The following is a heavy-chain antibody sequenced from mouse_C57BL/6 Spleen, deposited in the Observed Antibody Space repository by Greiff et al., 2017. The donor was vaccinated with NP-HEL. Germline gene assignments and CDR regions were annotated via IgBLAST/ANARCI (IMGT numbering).Heavy chain of an antibody. CDR2: INPGSGGT. J-gene: IGHJ3*01. CDR3: ARSDGYYVKFAY. CDR1: GYAFTNYL. V-gene: IGHV1-54*01. D-gene: IGHD2-3*01. Sequence: VQLQQSGAELVRPGTSVKVSCKASGYAFTNYLIEWVKQRPGQGLEWIGVINPGSGGTKYNEKFKGKATLTADKSSSTAYMQLSSLTSEDSAVYFCARSDGYYVKFAYWGQGTLVTVSA.